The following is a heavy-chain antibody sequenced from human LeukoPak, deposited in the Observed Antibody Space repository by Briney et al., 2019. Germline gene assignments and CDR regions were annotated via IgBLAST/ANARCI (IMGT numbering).Heavy chain of an antibody. CDR2: IYYSGST. Sequence: KPSETLSLTCTVSDGSISSYYWSWIRQPPGKGLEWIGYIYYSGSTNYNPSLKSRVTISVDTSKNQFSLKLSSVIAADTAVYYCARTTEGYCSSASCFGFSYSYYMDVWGKGTTVTISS. CDR1: DGSISSYY. J-gene: IGHJ6*03. CDR3: ARTTEGYCSSASCFGFSYSYYMDV. V-gene: IGHV4-59*01. D-gene: IGHD2-2*01.